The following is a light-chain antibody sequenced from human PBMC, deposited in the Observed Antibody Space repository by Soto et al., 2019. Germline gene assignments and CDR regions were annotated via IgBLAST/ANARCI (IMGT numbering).Light chain of an antibody. CDR1: QSVSSN. CDR2: GAS. CDR3: QQYNNWPPWT. V-gene: IGKV3-15*01. J-gene: IGKJ1*01. Sequence: EIVMTQSPATLSVSPGERATLSCRASQSVSSNVAWYQQKPGQAPRLFIYGASTRATCIPARFSGSGSGTEFTLTISSLQSEDFAVYYCQQYNNWPPWTFGQGTKVEIK.